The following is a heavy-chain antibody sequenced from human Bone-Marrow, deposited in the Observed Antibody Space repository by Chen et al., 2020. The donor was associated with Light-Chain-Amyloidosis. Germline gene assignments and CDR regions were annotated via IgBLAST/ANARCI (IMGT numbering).Heavy chain of an antibody. Sequence: EVQLAQSGPEVKKPGESLKISCQGSGYTFPNYWIGWVRQMPGKGLEWMGVIYPDDSDARYSPSFEGQVTISADKSITTAYLQWRSLKASDTAMYYCARRRDGYNFDYWGQGTLVTVSS. D-gene: IGHD5-12*01. CDR3: ARRRDGYNFDY. V-gene: IGHV5-51*01. J-gene: IGHJ4*02. CDR1: GYTFPNYW. CDR2: IYPDDSDA.